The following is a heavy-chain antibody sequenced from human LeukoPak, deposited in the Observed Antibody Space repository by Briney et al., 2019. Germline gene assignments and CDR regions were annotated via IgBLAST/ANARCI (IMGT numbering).Heavy chain of an antibody. Sequence: SENLSLTCTVSGGSISSYYWGWIRQPPGKGLEWIGYIYYSGSTNYNPSLKSRVTISVDTSKNQFSLKLSSVTAADTAVYYCARVSAAGMEFHYGMDVWGQRTTVFVSS. D-gene: IGHD6-13*01. CDR1: GGSISSYY. CDR2: IYYSGST. J-gene: IGHJ6*02. V-gene: IGHV4-59*08. CDR3: ARVSAAGMEFHYGMDV.